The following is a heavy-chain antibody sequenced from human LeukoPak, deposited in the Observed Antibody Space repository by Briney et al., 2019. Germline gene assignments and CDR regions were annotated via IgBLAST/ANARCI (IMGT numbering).Heavy chain of an antibody. CDR2: ISSSSTTI. CDR3: AREYSSSSGRAFDI. CDR1: GFTFSTYS. J-gene: IGHJ3*02. D-gene: IGHD6-6*01. V-gene: IGHV3-48*02. Sequence: PGGSLRLSCAASGFTFSTYSMNWVRQAPGKGLEWVSYISSSSTTIYYADSVKGRFTISRDNAKNSLYLQMNSLRDEDTAVYYCAREYSSSSGRAFDIWGRGTMATVSS.